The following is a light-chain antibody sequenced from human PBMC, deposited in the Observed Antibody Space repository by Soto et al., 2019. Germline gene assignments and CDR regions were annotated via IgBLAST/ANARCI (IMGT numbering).Light chain of an antibody. Sequence: QSVLTQPPSVSAAPGQKVTISCSGNSSNIGNGFVSWYLHLPGTAPKLLIYDNDKRPSGIPDRFSGSMSGTSATLGITGLQTGDEADYYCGTWDTSLSANWVFGGGTKLTVL. CDR3: GTWDTSLSANWV. V-gene: IGLV1-51*01. CDR2: DND. J-gene: IGLJ3*02. CDR1: SSNIGNGF.